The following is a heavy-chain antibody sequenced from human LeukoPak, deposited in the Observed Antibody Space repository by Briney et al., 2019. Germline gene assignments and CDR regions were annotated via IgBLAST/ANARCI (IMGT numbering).Heavy chain of an antibody. CDR2: ISSSSSTI. D-gene: IGHD6-19*01. V-gene: IGHV3-48*01. Sequence: PGGSLRLSCVASGLAFRSYAMNWVRQAPGKGLEWVSYISSSSSTIYYADSVKGRFTISRDNAKNSLYLQMNSLRAEDTAVYYCARGASGWYGWGQGTLVTVSS. J-gene: IGHJ4*02. CDR1: GLAFRSYA. CDR3: ARGASGWYG.